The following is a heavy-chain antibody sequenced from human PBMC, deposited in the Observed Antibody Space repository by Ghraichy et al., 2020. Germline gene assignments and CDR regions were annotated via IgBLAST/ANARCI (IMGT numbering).Heavy chain of an antibody. D-gene: IGHD2-15*01. CDR2: INPSGGST. CDR3: ARVMGSGGSCYRCGMDV. J-gene: IGHJ6*02. V-gene: IGHV1-46*03. CDR1: GYTFTSYY. Sequence: ASVKVSCKASGYTFTSYYMHWVRQAPGQGLEWMGIINPSGGSTSYAQKFQGRVTMTRDTSTSTVYMELSSLRSEDTAVYYCARVMGSGGSCYRCGMDVWGQGTTVTVSS.